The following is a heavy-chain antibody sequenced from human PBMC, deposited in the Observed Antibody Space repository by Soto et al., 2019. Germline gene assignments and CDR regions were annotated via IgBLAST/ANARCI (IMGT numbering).Heavy chain of an antibody. CDR1: GGSISSGGYS. CDR3: ARGTYYDFWSGPWYFDL. D-gene: IGHD3-3*01. J-gene: IGHJ2*01. Sequence: QLQLQESGSGLVKPSQTLSLTCAVSGGSISSGGYSWSWIRQPPGKGLEWLGYIYHSGSTYYNPSLKSRVTISVDRSKNQFSLKLSSVTAADTAVYYCARGTYYDFWSGPWYFDLWGRGTLVTVSS. CDR2: IYHSGST. V-gene: IGHV4-30-2*01.